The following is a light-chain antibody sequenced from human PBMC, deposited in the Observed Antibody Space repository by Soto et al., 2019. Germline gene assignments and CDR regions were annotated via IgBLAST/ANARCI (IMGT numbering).Light chain of an antibody. J-gene: IGKJ4*01. CDR3: QQYCYFVT. CDR2: GAS. Sequence: EIVLTQSPGTLSLSPGERATISCRASQSITNNYLAWYQQKPGRAHMLLIYGASSRATGIPDRFSGSGSGTYFSRTISRLETEDFAMYYCQQYCYFVTFGGGTKVEI. CDR1: QSITNNY. V-gene: IGKV3-20*01.